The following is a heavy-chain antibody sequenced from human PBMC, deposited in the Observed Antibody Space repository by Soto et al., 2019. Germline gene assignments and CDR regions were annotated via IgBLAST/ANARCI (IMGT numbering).Heavy chain of an antibody. CDR2: INHSGST. CDR1: GGSFSGYY. CDR3: ARGHITHYAFDI. J-gene: IGHJ3*02. V-gene: IGHV4-34*01. Sequence: SETLSLTCAVYGGSFSGYYWSWIRQPPGKGLEWIGEINHSGSTNYNPSLKSRVTISVDTSKNQFSLKLSSVTAADTAVYYCARGHITHYAFDIWGQGTMVTVSS. D-gene: IGHD1-20*01.